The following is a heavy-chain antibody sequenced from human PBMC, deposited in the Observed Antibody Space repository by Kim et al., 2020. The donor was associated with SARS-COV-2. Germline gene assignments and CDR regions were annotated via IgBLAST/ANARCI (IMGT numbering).Heavy chain of an antibody. Sequence: SETLSLTCTVSGGSISSGGYYWSWIRQHPGKGLEWIGYIYYSGSTYYNPSLKSRVTISVDTSKNQFSLKLSSVTAADTAVYYCARESVSYYGSGSYYYYGMDVWGQGTTVTVSS. CDR3: ARESVSYYGSGSYYYYGMDV. V-gene: IGHV4-31*03. CDR2: IYYSGST. J-gene: IGHJ6*02. CDR1: GGSISSGGYY. D-gene: IGHD3-10*01.